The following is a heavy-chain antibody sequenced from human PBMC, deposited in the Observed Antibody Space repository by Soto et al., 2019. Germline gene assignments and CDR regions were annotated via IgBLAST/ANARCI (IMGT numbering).Heavy chain of an antibody. Sequence: SLTCSVSNGSISGFYWTWIRQPPGKILEWIGYIHYSGRTDYNPSLTSRATMSVDTSKNQFSLNLKSITAADTAVYYCVRVGVGIGNHFDSWGRGTLVTVSS. CDR1: NGSISGFY. CDR3: VRVGVGIGNHFDS. J-gene: IGHJ4*02. D-gene: IGHD1-26*01. CDR2: IHYSGRT. V-gene: IGHV4-59*12.